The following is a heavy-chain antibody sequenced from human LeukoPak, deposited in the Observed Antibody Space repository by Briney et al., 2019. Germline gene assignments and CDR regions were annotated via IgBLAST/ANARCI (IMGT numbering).Heavy chain of an antibody. D-gene: IGHD5-24*01. CDR3: AKDMTPGDWRYRDGYNLGIYYYYYYGMDV. CDR2: ISYDGSNK. V-gene: IGHV3-30*18. Sequence: GGSLRLSCAASGFTFSSYGMHWVRQAPGKGLEWVAAISYDGSNKYYADSVKGRFTISRDNSKNTLYLQMNSLRAEYTAVYYCAKDMTPGDWRYRDGYNLGIYYYYYYGMDVWGQGTTVTVSS. J-gene: IGHJ6*02. CDR1: GFTFSSYG.